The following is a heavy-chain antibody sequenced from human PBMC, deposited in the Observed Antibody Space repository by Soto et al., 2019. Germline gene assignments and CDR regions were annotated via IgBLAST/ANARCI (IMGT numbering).Heavy chain of an antibody. D-gene: IGHD2-8*01. Sequence: QVQLVQSGAEVKKPGSSVKVSCTASGDTFTTHSLNWVRQAPGQGLEWMGGIIPVVGTTKYAQKYQDRVTITGDKSTNTAYMELSSLRSDDTAVYYCARGLLYATTYFDYWGQGTPVTVSS. CDR2: IIPVVGTT. V-gene: IGHV1-69*06. CDR3: ARGLLYATTYFDY. J-gene: IGHJ4*02. CDR1: GDTFTTHS.